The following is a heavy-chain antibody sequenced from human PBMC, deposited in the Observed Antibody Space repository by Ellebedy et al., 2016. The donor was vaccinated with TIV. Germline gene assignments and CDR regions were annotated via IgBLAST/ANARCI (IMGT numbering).Heavy chain of an antibody. CDR2: LYPGDSDT. CDR1: GYSFTSFW. D-gene: IGHD5-18*01. J-gene: IGHJ4*02. Sequence: KVSCKGSGYSFTSFWIGWVRQMPGKGLEYMGILYPGDSDTRYRPSFQDQVTISVDKSISNAYLQWSSLKASDTAMYYCARLPSGYSYGYSFDYWGQGTLVTVSS. CDR3: ARLPSGYSYGYSFDY. V-gene: IGHV5-51*01.